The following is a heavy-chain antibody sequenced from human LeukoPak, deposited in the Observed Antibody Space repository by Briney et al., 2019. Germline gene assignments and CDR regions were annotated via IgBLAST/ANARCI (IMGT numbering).Heavy chain of an antibody. CDR3: ARGGRMVRGVIIASWFDP. V-gene: IGHV1-69*04. CDR2: IIPILGIA. J-gene: IGHJ5*02. D-gene: IGHD3-10*01. Sequence: SVKVSCKASGGTFSSYAISWVRQAPGQGLELMGRIIPILGIANYAQKFQGSVTITADKSTSTAYMELSSLSSEDTAVSYCARGGRMVRGVIIASWFDPWGQGTLVTVSS. CDR1: GGTFSSYA.